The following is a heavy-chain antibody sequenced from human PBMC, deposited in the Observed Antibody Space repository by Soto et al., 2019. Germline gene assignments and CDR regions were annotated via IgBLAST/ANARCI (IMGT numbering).Heavy chain of an antibody. Sequence: GESLKISCKDSGYSFSSYWIGWVRQMPGKGLEWMGIIYPGDSDTRYSPSLQGQVTISADKSISTAYLQWSSLQASDTAMYYCARLSSGWYGELWGQGTLVTVSS. CDR1: GYSFSSYW. D-gene: IGHD6-19*01. J-gene: IGHJ4*02. CDR3: ARLSSGWYGEL. CDR2: IYPGDSDT. V-gene: IGHV5-51*01.